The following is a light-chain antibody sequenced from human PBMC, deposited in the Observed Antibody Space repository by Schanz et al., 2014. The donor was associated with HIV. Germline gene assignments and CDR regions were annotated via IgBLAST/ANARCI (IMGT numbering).Light chain of an antibody. Sequence: QSALTQPASVSGSPGQSITISCTGTSGDVGSYNYLSWYQQHPGKVPKLMIYDVSNRPSGISNRFSGSKSGNTASLTISGLQAEDEADYYCSSYTSSDTHVFGTGTKLTVL. V-gene: IGLV2-14*03. CDR3: SSYTSSDTHV. J-gene: IGLJ1*01. CDR1: SGDVGSYNY. CDR2: DVS.